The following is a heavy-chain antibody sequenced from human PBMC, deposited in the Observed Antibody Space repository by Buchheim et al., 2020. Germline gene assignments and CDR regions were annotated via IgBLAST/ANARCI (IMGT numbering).Heavy chain of an antibody. CDR3: AKDRRYCSSTSCYPYYYYGMDV. CDR2: ISYDGSNK. Sequence: QVQLVESGGGVVQPGRSLRLSCAASGFTFSSYGMHWVRQAPGKGLEWVAVISYDGSNKYYADSVKGRFTISRDNSKNTLYLQMNSLRADDTAVYYCAKDRRYCSSTSCYPYYYYGMDVWGQGTT. CDR1: GFTFSSYG. V-gene: IGHV3-30*18. D-gene: IGHD2-2*01. J-gene: IGHJ6*02.